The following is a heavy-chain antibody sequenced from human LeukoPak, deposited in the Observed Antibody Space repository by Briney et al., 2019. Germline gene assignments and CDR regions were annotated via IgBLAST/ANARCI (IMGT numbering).Heavy chain of an antibody. CDR2: ISGSGGST. D-gene: IGHD5-18*01. Sequence: GGSLRLSCAASGFTFSSYAMSWVRQAPGKGLEWVSAISGSGGSTYYADSVKGRFTISRDNSKSTLYLQMNSLRAEDTAVYYCAKAATEDSYGPDAFDIWGQGTMVTVSS. CDR3: AKAATEDSYGPDAFDI. J-gene: IGHJ3*02. CDR1: GFTFSSYA. V-gene: IGHV3-23*01.